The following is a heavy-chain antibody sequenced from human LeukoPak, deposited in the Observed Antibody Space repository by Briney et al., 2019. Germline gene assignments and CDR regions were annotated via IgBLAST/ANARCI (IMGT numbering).Heavy chain of an antibody. Sequence: SETLSLTCTVSGGSISSSSYYWGWIRQPPGKGLEWIGNIYYSGSTYYNPSLKSRVTISEDTSKNQFSLKLSSVTAADTAVYYCARGSDHHVLRYFDWLTSLVSQNYFDYWGQGTLVTVSS. CDR2: IYYSGST. CDR3: ARGSDHHVLRYFDWLTSLVSQNYFDY. V-gene: IGHV4-39*07. J-gene: IGHJ4*02. CDR1: GGSISSSSYY. D-gene: IGHD3-9*01.